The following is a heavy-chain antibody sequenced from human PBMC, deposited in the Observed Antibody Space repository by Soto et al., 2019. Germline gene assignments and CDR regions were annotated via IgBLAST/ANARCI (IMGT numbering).Heavy chain of an antibody. J-gene: IGHJ5*02. D-gene: IGHD3-3*01. CDR1: GFTFSSYS. CDR3: ARDFWSGPNWFDP. V-gene: IGHV3-21*01. CDR2: ISSSSSYI. Sequence: GGSLRLSCAASGFTFSSYSMNWVRQAPGKGLEWVSSISSSSSYIYYADSVKGRFTISRDNAKNSLYLQMNSLRAEDTAVYYCARDFWSGPNWFDPWGQGTLVTVSS.